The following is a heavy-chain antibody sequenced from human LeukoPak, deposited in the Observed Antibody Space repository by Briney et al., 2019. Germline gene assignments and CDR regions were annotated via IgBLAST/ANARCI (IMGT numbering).Heavy chain of an antibody. J-gene: IGHJ4*02. Sequence: ASVKVSCKASGYTFTSYGISWVRQAPGQGLEWMGWISAYKGNTNYAQKLQGRVTMTTDTSTSTAYMELRSLRSDDTAVYYCARDRGYYYDSSGTFDYWGQGTLVTVSS. CDR3: ARDRGYYYDSSGTFDY. V-gene: IGHV1-18*01. D-gene: IGHD3-22*01. CDR1: GYTFTSYG. CDR2: ISAYKGNT.